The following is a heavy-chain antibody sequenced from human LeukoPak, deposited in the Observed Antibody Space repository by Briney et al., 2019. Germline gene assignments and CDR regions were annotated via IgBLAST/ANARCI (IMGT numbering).Heavy chain of an antibody. CDR2: IRYDGSNK. D-gene: IGHD6-13*01. CDR1: GFTFSSYG. Sequence: PGGSLRLSCAASGFTFSSYGMHWVRQAPGKGLEWVAFIRYDGSNKYYADSVKGRFTISRDNSKNTLYLQMNSLRAEDTAVYYCAKAPYRAVAAGKGSFWWFDPWGQGTLVTVSS. CDR3: AKAPYRAVAAGKGSFWWFDP. V-gene: IGHV3-30*02. J-gene: IGHJ5*02.